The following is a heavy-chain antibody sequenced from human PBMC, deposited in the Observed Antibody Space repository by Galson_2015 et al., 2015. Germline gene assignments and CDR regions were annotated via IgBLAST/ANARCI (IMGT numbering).Heavy chain of an antibody. Sequence: QSGAEVKKPGEPLKIPCKTSGYSFTTYWIAWVRQVPGKGLEWIGFIYPDDFDIRYSPPFQGQVTISADKSISTTYLQWSSLRASDTAMYYCARKGVVTDGFDTWGQGTVVTVSS. V-gene: IGHV5-51*01. CDR3: ARKGVVTDGFDT. CDR1: GYSFTTYW. J-gene: IGHJ3*02. CDR2: IYPDDFDI. D-gene: IGHD3-3*01.